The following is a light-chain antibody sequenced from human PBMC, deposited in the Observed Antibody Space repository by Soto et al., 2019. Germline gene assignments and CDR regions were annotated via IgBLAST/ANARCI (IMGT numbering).Light chain of an antibody. J-gene: IGLJ3*02. Sequence: QSVLTQPPSASGSPGQSVAISCTGTSSDVGGYNYVSWYQQHPGKAPKLMIYEVSKRPSGVPDRFSGSKSGNTASLTVSGLRAEDEADYYCSSYAGSKSLGVFGGGTKVTVL. CDR1: SSDVGGYNY. CDR3: SSYAGSKSLGV. CDR2: EVS. V-gene: IGLV2-8*01.